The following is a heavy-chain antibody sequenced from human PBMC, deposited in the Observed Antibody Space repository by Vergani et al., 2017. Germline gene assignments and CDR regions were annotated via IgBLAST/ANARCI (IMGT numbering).Heavy chain of an antibody. CDR1: GGSISRGSYY. CDR2: IYTSGST. Sequence: QVQLQESGPGLVKPSQTLSLTCTVSGGSISRGSYYWSWIRQPAGKGLEWIGRIYTSGSTNYNPSLKSRVTISVDTSKNQFSLKLSSVTAADTAVYYCARETYYYDSSGYYFGFDYWGQGTLVTVSS. D-gene: IGHD3-22*01. J-gene: IGHJ4*02. V-gene: IGHV4-61*02. CDR3: ARETYYYDSSGYYFGFDY.